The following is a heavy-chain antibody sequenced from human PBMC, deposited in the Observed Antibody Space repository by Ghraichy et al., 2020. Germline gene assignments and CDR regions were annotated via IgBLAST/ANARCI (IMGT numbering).Heavy chain of an antibody. CDR1: GFSFSSA. CDR2: IGGSGAVT. D-gene: IGHD1-26*01. J-gene: IGHJ3*01. Sequence: SCAGSGFSFSSAMAWVRQAPGKGLEWVSSIGGSGAVTYYADSVKGRFTISRDNSKHTVFLQMTSLRADDTAIYYCAKGGGGPSATFDVWGQGTMVTVSS. CDR3: AKGGGGPSATFDV. V-gene: IGHV3-23*01.